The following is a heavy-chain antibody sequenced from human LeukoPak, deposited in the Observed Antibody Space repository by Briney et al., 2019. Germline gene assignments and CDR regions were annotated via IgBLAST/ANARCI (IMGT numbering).Heavy chain of an antibody. CDR3: ARAAIAARPLDY. D-gene: IGHD6-6*01. J-gene: IGHJ4*02. CDR1: GFTFSSYA. CDR2: ISYDGSNK. Sequence: PGGSLRLSCAAPGFTFSSYAMHWVRQAPGKGLEWVAVISYDGSNKYYADSVKGRFTISRDNSKNTLYLQMNSLRAEDTAVYYCARAAIAARPLDYWGQGTLVTVSS. V-gene: IGHV3-30-3*01.